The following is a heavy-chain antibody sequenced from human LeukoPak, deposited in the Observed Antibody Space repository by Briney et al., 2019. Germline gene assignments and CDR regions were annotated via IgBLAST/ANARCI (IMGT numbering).Heavy chain of an antibody. J-gene: IGHJ1*01. CDR3: ARDYYDSSGQGYFQH. CDR1: GFSLSTSGMC. V-gene: IGHV2-70*11. CDR2: IDWDDDK. D-gene: IGHD3-22*01. Sequence: SGPTLVKPTQTLTLTCTFSGFSLSTSGMCVSWIRQPPGKALEWLARIDWDDDKYYSTSLKTRLTISKDTSKNQVVLTMTNMDPVDTATYYCARDYYDSSGQGYFQHWGQGTLVTVSP.